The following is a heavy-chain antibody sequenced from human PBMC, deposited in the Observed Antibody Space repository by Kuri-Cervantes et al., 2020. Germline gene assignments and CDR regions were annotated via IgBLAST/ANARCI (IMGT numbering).Heavy chain of an antibody. Sequence: ESLKISCAVSGGSISSYYWCWIRQPTGEGLEWIGSIYYSGSTAYNPYIQSRVTITVDTSKNQFSLKLSSVTAADTAVYYCARLLRGVINWFDPWGQGTLVTVSS. CDR3: ARLLRGVINWFDP. J-gene: IGHJ5*02. CDR2: IYYSGST. V-gene: IGHV4-39*01. CDR1: GGSISSYY. D-gene: IGHD3-10*01.